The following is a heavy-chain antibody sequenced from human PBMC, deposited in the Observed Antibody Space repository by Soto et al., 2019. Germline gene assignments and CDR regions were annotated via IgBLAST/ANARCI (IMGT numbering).Heavy chain of an antibody. Sequence: SENLSLTCTVSGGSVSSGSYYWSWIRQPPGKGLEWIGYIYYNGRTNYNPSLKSRVTLSADTSKNQFSLKLNSVTAADTAVYYCARGSSFGELYRFAVWGQGSLITVSS. V-gene: IGHV4-61*01. D-gene: IGHD3-10*01. CDR3: ARGSSFGELYRFAV. CDR1: GGSVSSGSYY. J-gene: IGHJ4*02. CDR2: IYYNGRT.